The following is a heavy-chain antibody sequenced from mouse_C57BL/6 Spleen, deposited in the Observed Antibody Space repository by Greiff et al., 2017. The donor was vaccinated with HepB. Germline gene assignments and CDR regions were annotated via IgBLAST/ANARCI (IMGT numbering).Heavy chain of an antibody. V-gene: IGHV1-19*01. J-gene: IGHJ3*01. CDR2: INPYNGGT. CDR1: GYTFTDYY. CDR3: AGFYDGYPAWFAY. D-gene: IGHD2-3*01. Sequence: EVQLQQSGPVLVKPGASVKMSCKASGYTFTDYYMNWVKQSHGKSLEWIGVINPYNGGTSYNQKFKGKATLTVDKSSSTAYMELNSLTSEDSAVYYCAGFYDGYPAWFAYWGQGTLVTVSA.